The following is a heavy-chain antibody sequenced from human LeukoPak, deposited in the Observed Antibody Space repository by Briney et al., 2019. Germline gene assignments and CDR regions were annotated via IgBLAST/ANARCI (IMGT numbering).Heavy chain of an antibody. D-gene: IGHD3-16*01. J-gene: IGHJ4*02. V-gene: IGHV3-7*03. CDR2: IKQDGSEK. Sequence: GGSLRLSCAASGFTFNSYWMTWVRQAPGKGLEWVANIKQDGSEKLYVDSVKGRFAISRDNTKNSLYLQMNSLRVEDTAVYYCANIRGGWGQGTLVTVSS. CDR1: GFTFNSYW. CDR3: ANIRGG.